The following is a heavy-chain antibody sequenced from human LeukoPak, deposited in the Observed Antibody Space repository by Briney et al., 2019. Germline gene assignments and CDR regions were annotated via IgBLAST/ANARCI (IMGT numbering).Heavy chain of an antibody. CDR3: ANGGRSVVVPPFDY. J-gene: IGHJ4*02. D-gene: IGHD2-2*01. CDR2: LGSGGTT. Sequence: PGGSLRLSRAASGFTFSSYAMSWVRQAPGKGLEWVSTLGSGGTTYYADSVKGRFTISRDNSKNTLYLQMNSLRAEDTAVYYCANGGRSVVVPPFDYWGQGTLVTVSS. CDR1: GFTFSSYA. V-gene: IGHV3-23*01.